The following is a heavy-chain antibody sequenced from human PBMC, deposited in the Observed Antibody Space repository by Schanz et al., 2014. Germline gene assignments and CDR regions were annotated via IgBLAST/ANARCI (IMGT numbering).Heavy chain of an antibody. Sequence: DLVESGGGLIQRGESLRLSCSASGFSFSSYSMNWVRQAPGKGLEWVSDISSGSSYANYADSVKGRFTISRDNAKNSLYLQMNSLRAEDTAVYYGARDFDDRRGYGSGYCLGDCMDVWGQGTTVTVSS. V-gene: IGHV3-48*04. D-gene: IGHD3-10*01. J-gene: IGHJ6*02. CDR2: ISSGSSYA. CDR3: ARDFDDRRGYGSGYCLGDCMDV. CDR1: GFSFSSYS.